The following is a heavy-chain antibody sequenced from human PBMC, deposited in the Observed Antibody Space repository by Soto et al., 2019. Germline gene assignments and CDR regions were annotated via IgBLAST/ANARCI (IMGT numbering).Heavy chain of an antibody. CDR1: GFTFISDA. CDR3: AKPKDDYGNFDX. J-gene: IGHJ4*02. CDR2: ISGSGGST. V-gene: IGHV3-23*01. Sequence: GGSLILSCAASGFTFISDAMSWVRQAPGKGLEWVSAISGSGGSTYYADSVKGRFTTSRDNSKNTLYLQMNSLRAEDTAVYYCAKPKDDYGNFDXWGQGTLVTVSS. D-gene: IGHD4-17*01.